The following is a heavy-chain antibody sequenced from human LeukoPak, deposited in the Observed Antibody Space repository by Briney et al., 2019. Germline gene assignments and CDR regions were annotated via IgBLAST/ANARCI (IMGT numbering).Heavy chain of an antibody. V-gene: IGHV5-51*01. CDR1: GYRFTTDW. J-gene: IGHJ4*02. CDR2: IYPADSDT. D-gene: IGHD6-13*01. CDR3: ARHGPYSSTWGY. Sequence: LGEPLKISCQGSGYRFTTDWIGWVRQVPGKGVEWMGIIYPADSDTRYSPSFQGLVTISADKSINTAYLQWSSLKASDTAMYYCARHGPYSSTWGYWGQGTLVTVSS.